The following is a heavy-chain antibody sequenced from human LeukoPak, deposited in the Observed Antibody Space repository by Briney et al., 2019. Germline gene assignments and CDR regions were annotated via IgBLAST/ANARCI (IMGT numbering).Heavy chain of an antibody. CDR2: ISYDGGNK. CDR3: AREVTDAFDI. Sequence: GGSLRLSCAASGFTFSSYAMHWVRQAPGKGLEWVAVISYDGGNKYYADSVKGRFTISRDNPKNTLYLQMNRLRAADTAVYYCAREVTDAFDIWGQGTMVTVSS. CDR1: GFTFSSYA. V-gene: IGHV3-30-3*01. J-gene: IGHJ3*02.